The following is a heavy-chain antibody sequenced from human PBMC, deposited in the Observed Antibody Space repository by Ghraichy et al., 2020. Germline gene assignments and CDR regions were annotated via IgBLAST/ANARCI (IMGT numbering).Heavy chain of an antibody. V-gene: IGHV5-51*01. J-gene: IGHJ4*02. Sequence: GESLNISCKGSGYSFTRYWIGWVRQMPGKGLEWMGIIYPADSDTRYSPSFQGQVTMSADKSISTAYLQWSSLKASDTAMYYCAIASNSGYDQFDYWGQGTLVTVSS. CDR3: AIASNSGYDQFDY. D-gene: IGHD5-12*01. CDR1: GYSFTRYW. CDR2: IYPADSDT.